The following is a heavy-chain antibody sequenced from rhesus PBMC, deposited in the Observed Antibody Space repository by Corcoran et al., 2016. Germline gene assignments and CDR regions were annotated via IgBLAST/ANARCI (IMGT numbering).Heavy chain of an antibody. CDR3: ASQLTGLFHFDY. D-gene: IGHD7-45*01. V-gene: IGHV1-156*01. CDR2: VDPVYGEI. Sequence: EVQLVQSGAEVKKPGASVTVSCTVSGSTFTEFSMPWVRPAPGKGLEWKGGVDPVYGEIIHAEKFQGRVTMTEDTSTDTAYMELSSLRSEDTAVYYCASQLTGLFHFDYWGQGVLVTVSS. CDR1: GSTFTEFS. J-gene: IGHJ4*01.